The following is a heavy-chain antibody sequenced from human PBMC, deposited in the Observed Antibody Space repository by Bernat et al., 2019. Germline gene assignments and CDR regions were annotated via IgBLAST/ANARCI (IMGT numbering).Heavy chain of an antibody. D-gene: IGHD3-10*01. CDR2: IYYSGST. V-gene: IGHV4-59*08. J-gene: IGHJ5*02. Sequence: QVQLQESGPGLVKPSETLSLTCTVSGGSISSYYWSWIRQPPGKGLEWIGYIYYSGSTNYNHSLKSRVTISVDTSKNQFSLKLSSVTAADTAVYYCARGGLWFGERLNWFDPWGQGTLVTVSS. CDR1: GGSISSYY. CDR3: ARGGLWFGERLNWFDP.